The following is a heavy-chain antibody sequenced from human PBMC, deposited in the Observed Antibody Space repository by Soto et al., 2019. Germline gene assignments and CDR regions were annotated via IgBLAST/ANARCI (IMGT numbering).Heavy chain of an antibody. J-gene: IGHJ4*02. V-gene: IGHV3-33*01. Sequence: QVPLVESGGGVVQSGGSVRLSCAASGFTFSLFGMHWVRQAPGKGLEWVAAIWFDGGTKFYGDSVKGRFTISRDNSKKTMHLQMDSLRAEDTAVYYCVRGTGRHGYGMDYWGQGTPVTVSS. CDR2: IWFDGGTK. CDR3: VRGTGRHGYGMDY. D-gene: IGHD3-9*01. CDR1: GFTFSLFG.